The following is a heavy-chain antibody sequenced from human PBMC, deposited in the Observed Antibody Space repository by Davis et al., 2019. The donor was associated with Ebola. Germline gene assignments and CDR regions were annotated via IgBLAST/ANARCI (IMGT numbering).Heavy chain of an antibody. CDR1: GFSPSNARMA. V-gene: IGHV2-26*01. D-gene: IGHD3-10*01. J-gene: IGHJ6*02. CDR3: ARGPDGSGRYPHYYGMDV. Sequence: SGPTLVKPTDTLTLTCTVSGFSPSNARMAVSWIRQPPGKALEWLAPIFSNDEKSYSTSLKSRLTISKDTSKSQVVLTMTNMDPVETATYYCARGPDGSGRYPHYYGMDVWGQGTTVTVSS. CDR2: IFSNDEK.